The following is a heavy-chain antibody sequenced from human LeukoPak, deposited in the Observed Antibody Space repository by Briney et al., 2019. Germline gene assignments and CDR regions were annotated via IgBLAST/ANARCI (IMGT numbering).Heavy chain of an antibody. CDR3: ARGRSPNYYDSGP. V-gene: IGHV1-18*01. CDR2: ISAYNGNT. D-gene: IGHD3-22*01. J-gene: IGHJ4*02. Sequence: GASVKVSCKASGFTFTSYGIGWVLQAPGQGLEWMGWISAYNGNTNYAQKLQGRVTMTTDTSTSTAYMELRSLRSDDTAVYYCARGRSPNYYDSGPWGQGTLVTVSS. CDR1: GFTFTSYG.